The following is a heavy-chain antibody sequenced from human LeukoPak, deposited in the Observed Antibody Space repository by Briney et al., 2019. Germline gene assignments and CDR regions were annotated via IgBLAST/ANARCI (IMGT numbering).Heavy chain of an antibody. D-gene: IGHD3-10*01. CDR2: ISYDGSNK. J-gene: IGHJ4*02. V-gene: IGHV3-30*18. Sequence: PGRSLRLSCAASGFTFSSYGMHWVRQAPGKGLEWVAVISYDGSNKYYADSVKGRFTISRDNSKNTLYLQMNSLRAEDTAVYYCAKDQETLWFGELLDYWGQGTLVTVSS. CDR3: AKDQETLWFGELLDY. CDR1: GFTFSSYG.